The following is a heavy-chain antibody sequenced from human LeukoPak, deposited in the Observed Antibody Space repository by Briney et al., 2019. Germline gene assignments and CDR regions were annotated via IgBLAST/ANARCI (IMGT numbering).Heavy chain of an antibody. CDR2: TRNKAKSYTT. J-gene: IGHJ4*02. D-gene: IGHD4-17*01. CDR3: ARVTTLTDYYYDY. V-gene: IGHV3-72*01. Sequence: GGSLRLSCAASGFTFSDHYMDWVRQAPGKGLEWVGRTRNKAKSYTTEYAASVKGRFTISRDGSKSSLFLQMKSLKTEDTAVYYCARVTTLTDYYYDYGGQGTLVTVSS. CDR1: GFTFSDHY.